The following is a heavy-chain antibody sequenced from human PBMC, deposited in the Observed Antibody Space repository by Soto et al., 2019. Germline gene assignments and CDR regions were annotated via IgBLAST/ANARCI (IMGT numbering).Heavy chain of an antibody. CDR3: ASTDVGFGELLPYYYYYMDV. V-gene: IGHV4-59*08. D-gene: IGHD3-10*01. CDR1: GGSISSYY. Sequence: SETLSLTCTVSGGSISSYYWSWIRQPPGKGLEWIGYIYYSGSTNYNPSLKSRVTISVDTSKNQFSLKLSSVTAADTAVYYCASTDVGFGELLPYYYYYMDVWGKGTTVTVSS. J-gene: IGHJ6*03. CDR2: IYYSGST.